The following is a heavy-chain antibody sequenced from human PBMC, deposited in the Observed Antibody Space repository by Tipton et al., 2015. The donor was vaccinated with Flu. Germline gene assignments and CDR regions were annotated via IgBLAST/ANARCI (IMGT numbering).Heavy chain of an antibody. CDR3: VFRHYSSDY. V-gene: IGHV3-66*02. CDR2: IYTSGST. CDR1: GFNISTNY. J-gene: IGHJ4*02. Sequence: GSLRLSCAASGFNISTNYLTWVRQAPGKGLEWVSNIYTSGSTYYADSVKGRFTISRDTSRNTVYLQMNSLTAEDTALYYRVFRHYSSDYRGQGTLVTVSS. D-gene: IGHD3-10*01.